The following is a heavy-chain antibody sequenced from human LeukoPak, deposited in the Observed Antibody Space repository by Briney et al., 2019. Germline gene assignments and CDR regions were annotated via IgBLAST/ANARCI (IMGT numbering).Heavy chain of an antibody. CDR2: IWYDGSNK. V-gene: IGHV3-33*01. D-gene: IGHD6-19*01. Sequence: GSLRLSCAASGFTFSNYGMQWVRQAPGKGLEWVAGIWYDGSNKYYADSVKGRFTISRDNSKNTLYLQMNSLRAEDTAVYYCVRVAVAGNLNNWFDPWRQGTLVTVSS. CDR1: GFTFSNYG. J-gene: IGHJ5*02. CDR3: VRVAVAGNLNNWFDP.